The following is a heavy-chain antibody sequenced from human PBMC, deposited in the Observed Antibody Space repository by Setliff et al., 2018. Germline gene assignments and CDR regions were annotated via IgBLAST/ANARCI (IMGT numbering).Heavy chain of an antibody. CDR3: VREGVDRRSSTDYRYYMDV. Sequence: ASVKVSCKASGYTLTNYYMHWVRQAPGQGLEWMGIINPSGGLTRYAQKFQGKVTMTRDTSTSTVYMEVSSLRSEDTAVYFCVREGVDRRSSTDYRYYMDVWGKGTTVTVSS. J-gene: IGHJ6*03. CDR2: INPSGGLT. V-gene: IGHV1-46*01. D-gene: IGHD6-6*01. CDR1: GYTLTNYY.